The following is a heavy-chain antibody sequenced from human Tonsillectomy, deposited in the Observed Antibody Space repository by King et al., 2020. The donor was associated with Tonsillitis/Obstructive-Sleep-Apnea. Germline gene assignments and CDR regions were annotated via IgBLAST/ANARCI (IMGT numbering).Heavy chain of an antibody. CDR2: IDYSGST. D-gene: IGHD3-16*01. J-gene: IGHJ3*02. Sequence: VQLQESGPGLVKPSETLSLTCTVSGGSISSYYWSWIRQPPGKGLEWIGYIDYSGSTNYNPSLKSRVSISVDPSKNQFSLKLSSVTAADTAVYYIARVGGPDPYDAFDIWGQGTMVTVSS. CDR1: GGSISSYY. V-gene: IGHV4-59*01. CDR3: ARVGGPDPYDAFDI.